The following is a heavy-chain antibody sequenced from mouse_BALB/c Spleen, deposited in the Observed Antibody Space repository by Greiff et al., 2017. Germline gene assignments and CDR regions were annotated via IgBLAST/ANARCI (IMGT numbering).Heavy chain of an antibody. Sequence: EVKLQESGAELVRPGALVKLSCKASGFNIKDYYMHWVKQRPEQGLEWIGWIDPENGNTIYDPKFQGKASITADTSSNTAYLQLSSLTSEDTAVYYCARGGYPYYFDYWGQGTTLTVSS. D-gene: IGHD2-2*01. CDR1: GFNIKDYY. CDR3: ARGGYPYYFDY. CDR2: IDPENGNT. J-gene: IGHJ2*01. V-gene: IGHV14-1*02.